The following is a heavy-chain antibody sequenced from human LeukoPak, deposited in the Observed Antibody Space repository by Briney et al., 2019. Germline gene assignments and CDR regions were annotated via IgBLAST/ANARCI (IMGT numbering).Heavy chain of an antibody. D-gene: IGHD5-12*01. V-gene: IGHV1-2*02. CDR3: ARDKGNIVATIPDY. Sequence: GASVKVSCKASGYTFTGYYMHWVRQAPGQGLEWMGWINPNSGGTNYAQKFQGRVTMTRDTSISTAYMELSRLRSDDTAVYYCARDKGNIVATIPDYWGQGTLVTVSS. J-gene: IGHJ4*02. CDR1: GYTFTGYY. CDR2: INPNSGGT.